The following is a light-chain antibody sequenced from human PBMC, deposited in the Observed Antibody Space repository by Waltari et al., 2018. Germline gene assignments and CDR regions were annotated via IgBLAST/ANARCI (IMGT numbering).Light chain of an antibody. CDR1: STNIGRNY. V-gene: IGLV1-47*01. J-gene: IGLJ2*01. CDR2: RSN. CDR3: AAWDDSLSGHVI. Sequence: QSVLTQPPSASGTPGQRVIISCSGSSTNIGRNYVSWYQRLPGTAPRLLSYRSNQRPSGVPERISGSKSGTSASLAISGLRSEDEAEYYCAAWDDSLSGHVIFGGGTKLTVL.